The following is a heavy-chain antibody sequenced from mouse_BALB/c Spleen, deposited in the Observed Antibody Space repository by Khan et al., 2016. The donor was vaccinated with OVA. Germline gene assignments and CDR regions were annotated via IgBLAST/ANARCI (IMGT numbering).Heavy chain of an antibody. Sequence: QVQLKESGAELAKPGASVKMSCKTSGYTLTTYWMHWVKQRPGQGLEWIGYINPTSGHTDYNEKFKDKATLSADKSSSTAYMQLSSLTSEDSAVYYCTRDRIDYWGQGTTLTVSS. CDR2: INPTSGHT. J-gene: IGHJ2*01. CDR3: TRDRIDY. CDR1: GYTLTTYW. V-gene: IGHV1-7*01.